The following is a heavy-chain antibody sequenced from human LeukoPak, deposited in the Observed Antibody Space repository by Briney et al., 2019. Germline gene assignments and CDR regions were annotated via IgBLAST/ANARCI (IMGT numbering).Heavy chain of an antibody. D-gene: IGHD2-8*02. J-gene: IGHJ4*02. CDR3: ARGYSTGTPFFDY. V-gene: IGHV4-31*03. CDR1: GGSISSGGYY. CDR2: IYYSGST. Sequence: PSQTLSLTCTVSGGSISSGGYYWSWIRQHPGKGLEWIGYIYYSGSTYYNPSLKSRVTIHVDMSENQFSLRLNSVTAADTAVYYCARGYSTGTPFFDYWGQGILVTVSS.